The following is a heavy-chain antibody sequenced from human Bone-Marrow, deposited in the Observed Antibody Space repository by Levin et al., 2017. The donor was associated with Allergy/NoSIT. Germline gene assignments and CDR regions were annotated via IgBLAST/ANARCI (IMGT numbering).Heavy chain of an antibody. CDR3: VRIFPDGSGWYDPSGY. CDR2: ISAYNGVT. V-gene: IGHV1-18*01. CDR1: GYSFSRYG. D-gene: IGHD6-19*01. Sequence: PGGSLRLSCRASGYSFSRYGISWVRQAPGQGLEWMGWISAYNGVTNYAQKVQGRVTLTTDTSTSTAYMELRSLTYDDTAVYYCVRIFPDGSGWYDPSGYWGQGTLVTVSS. J-gene: IGHJ4*02.